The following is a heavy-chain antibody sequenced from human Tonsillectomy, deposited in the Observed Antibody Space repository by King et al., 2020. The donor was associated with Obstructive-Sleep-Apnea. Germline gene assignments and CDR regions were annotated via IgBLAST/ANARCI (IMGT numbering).Heavy chain of an antibody. Sequence: VQLVESGGGVIQPGRSLRLSCAASGFTFSSYAMHWVRQAPGKGLEWVAVISYDGSNKYYADSVKGRFTISRDNSKNTLYLQMNSLRAEDTAVYYCAREGLGAMGHDAFDIWGHGTMVTVSS. J-gene: IGHJ3*02. D-gene: IGHD1-26*01. CDR1: GFTFSSYA. V-gene: IGHV3-30*04. CDR3: AREGLGAMGHDAFDI. CDR2: ISYDGSNK.